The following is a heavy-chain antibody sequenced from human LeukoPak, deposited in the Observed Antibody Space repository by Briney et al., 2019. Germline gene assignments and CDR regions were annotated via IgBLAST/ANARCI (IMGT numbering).Heavy chain of an antibody. CDR1: GGSISSYY. D-gene: IGHD5-24*01. CDR3: ARDISDGIHGADWYFDL. Sequence: PSETLSLTCTVSGGSISSYYWTWIRQPPGKGLEWIGDIYYSGSTTNYNPSLKSRVTISVDTSKNQFSLKLNSVTAADTAVYYCARDISDGIHGADWYFDLWGRGILVTVSS. V-gene: IGHV4-59*01. CDR2: IYYSGSTT. J-gene: IGHJ2*01.